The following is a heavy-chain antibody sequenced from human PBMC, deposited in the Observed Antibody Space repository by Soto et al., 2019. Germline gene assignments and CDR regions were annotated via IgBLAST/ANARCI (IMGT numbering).Heavy chain of an antibody. CDR2: INHSGST. J-gene: IGHJ5*02. V-gene: IGHV4-34*01. CDR1: GGSLSGYY. CDR3: AREGSWYSPFFWWFDP. Sequence: SETLSLTCAVYGGSLSGYYWSWIRQPPGKGLEWIGEINHSGSTNYNPSLKSRVTISVDTSKNQFSLKLSSVTAADTAVYYCAREGSWYSPFFWWFDPWGQGTLVTVSS. D-gene: IGHD6-13*01.